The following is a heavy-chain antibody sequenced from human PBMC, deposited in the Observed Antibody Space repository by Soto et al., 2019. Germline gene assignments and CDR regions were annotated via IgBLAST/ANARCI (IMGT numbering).Heavy chain of an antibody. J-gene: IGHJ4*02. CDR1: GGPISSTSYY. CDR3: ASLYDSSGFSY. V-gene: IGHV4-39*01. CDR2: IYYSGTT. D-gene: IGHD3-22*01. Sequence: QLPLQESGPGLVKPSETLSLTCTVSGGPISSTSYYWGWIRQPPGKGLEWIGSIYYSGTTYYNPSLKSRVTISVDTSKNQFSLKLSSVTAADTAVYYCASLYDSSGFSYWGQGTLVTVSS.